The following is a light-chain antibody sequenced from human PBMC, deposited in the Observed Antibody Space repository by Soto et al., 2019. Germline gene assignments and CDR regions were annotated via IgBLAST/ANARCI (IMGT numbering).Light chain of an antibody. J-gene: IGLJ3*02. Sequence: QSALTQPASVSGSPGQSITISCTGTSSDVGGYNYVSWFQHHPGKAPKLMIYEVSNRPSGVSIRFSGSKSGNTASLTISGLQAEDEADYYCSSYTSSNTLVFGGGTKLTVL. CDR2: EVS. CDR3: SSYTSSNTLV. CDR1: SSDVGGYNY. V-gene: IGLV2-14*01.